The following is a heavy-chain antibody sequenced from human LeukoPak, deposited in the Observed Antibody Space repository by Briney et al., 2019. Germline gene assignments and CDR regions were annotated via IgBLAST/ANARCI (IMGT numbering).Heavy chain of an antibody. CDR1: GYTFTGYY. V-gene: IGHV1-2*02. CDR3: ASQIETLRYFDPYYYYYMDV. CDR2: INPNSGGT. J-gene: IGHJ6*03. Sequence: ASVKVSCKASGYTFTGYYMHWVRQAPGQGLEWMGWINPNSGGTNYAQKFQGRVTMTGDTSISTAYMELSRLRSDDTAVYYCASQIETLRYFDPYYYYYMDVWGKGTTVTISS. D-gene: IGHD3-9*01.